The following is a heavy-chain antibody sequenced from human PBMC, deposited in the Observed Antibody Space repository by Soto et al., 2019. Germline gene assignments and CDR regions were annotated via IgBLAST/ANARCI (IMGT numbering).Heavy chain of an antibody. CDR2: MNPNSGNT. D-gene: IGHD5-18*01. CDR1: GGTFTSYD. CDR3: ARGRIQLWTPLIYYYYGMDV. V-gene: IGHV1-8*01. J-gene: IGHJ6*02. Sequence: ASVKVSCKASGGTFTSYDVNWVRQATGQGLEWMGWMNPNSGNTGYAQKFQGRVTMTRNTSISTAYMELSSLRSEDTAVYYCARGRIQLWTPLIYYYYGMDVWGQGTTVTVSS.